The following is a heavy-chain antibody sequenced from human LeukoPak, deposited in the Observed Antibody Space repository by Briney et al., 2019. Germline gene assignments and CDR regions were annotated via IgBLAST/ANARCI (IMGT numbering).Heavy chain of an antibody. J-gene: IGHJ5*02. Sequence: SQTLSLTCAISGDSVSSNSAAWNWIRQSPSRGLEWLGRTYYRSKWYNDYAESVKSRITINPDTSKNHFSLQLTSVTAADTAVYYCARSGYDRFDVWFDPWGQGTLVTVSS. CDR1: GDSVSSNSAA. CDR3: ARSGYDRFDVWFDP. D-gene: IGHD6-25*01. CDR2: TYYRSKWYN. V-gene: IGHV6-1*01.